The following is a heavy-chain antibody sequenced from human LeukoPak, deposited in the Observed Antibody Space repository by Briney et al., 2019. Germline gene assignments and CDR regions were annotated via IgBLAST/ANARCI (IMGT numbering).Heavy chain of an antibody. CDR2: ISGSGGRT. V-gene: IGHV3-23*01. J-gene: IGHJ4*02. Sequence: GGSLRLSCAVSGITLSNYGMSWVRQAPGKGLEWVAGISGSGGRTNYADSVRGRFTVSRDNPKNTLYLQMNSLRAEDAAVYFCAKRGVVIRVILVGFHKEAYYFDSWGQGALVTVSS. D-gene: IGHD3-22*01. CDR1: GITLSNYG. CDR3: AKRGVVIRVILVGFHKEAYYFDS.